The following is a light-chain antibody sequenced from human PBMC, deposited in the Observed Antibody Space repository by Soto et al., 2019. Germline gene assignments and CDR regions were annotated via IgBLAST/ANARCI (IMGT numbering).Light chain of an antibody. CDR1: STALGGYNY. J-gene: IGLJ2*01. Sequence: QSALTHPASVSGSPGQSITISCTGTSTALGGYNYVSWYQQHPGKAPKLMIYDVTNRPSGISNRFSGSKSGNTASLTISGLQADDEADYYCSSYTTSNTIFGGGTQLTVL. CDR3: SSYTTSNTI. CDR2: DVT. V-gene: IGLV2-14*03.